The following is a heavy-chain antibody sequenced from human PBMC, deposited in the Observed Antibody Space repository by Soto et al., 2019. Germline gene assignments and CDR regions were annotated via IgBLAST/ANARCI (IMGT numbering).Heavy chain of an antibody. Sequence: SETRSLTCTVSGGSISIYYWSWIRQPPGKGLEWIGYIYYSGSTNYNPSLKSRVTISVDTSKNQFSLKLSSVTAADTAVYYCALRHYDSSGYFDYWGQGTLVTSPQ. CDR2: IYYSGST. CDR3: ALRHYDSSGYFDY. V-gene: IGHV4-59*01. D-gene: IGHD3-22*01. J-gene: IGHJ4*02. CDR1: GGSISIYY.